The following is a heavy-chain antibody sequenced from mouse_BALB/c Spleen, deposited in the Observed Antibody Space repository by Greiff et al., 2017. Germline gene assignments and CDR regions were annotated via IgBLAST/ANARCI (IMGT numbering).Heavy chain of an antibody. V-gene: IGHV5-6-3*01. D-gene: IGHD2-3*01. CDR1: GFTFSSYG. Sequence: EVQVVESGGGLVQPGGSLKLSCAASGFTFSSYGMSWVRQTPDKRLELVATINSNGGSTYYPDSVKGRFTISRDNAKNTLYLQMSSLKSEDTAMYYCARDHGYYGAMDYWGQGTSVTVSS. CDR2: INSNGGST. CDR3: ARDHGYYGAMDY. J-gene: IGHJ4*01.